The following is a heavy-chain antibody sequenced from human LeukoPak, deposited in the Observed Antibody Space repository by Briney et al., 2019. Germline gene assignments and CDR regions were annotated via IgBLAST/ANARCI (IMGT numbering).Heavy chain of an antibody. CDR1: GYTFTEYY. D-gene: IGHD7-27*01. V-gene: IGHV1-2*06. CDR3: VRLGSSHWFDP. J-gene: IGHJ5*02. CDR2: INPDTGDT. Sequence: ASVKVSCTASGYTFTEYYMHWMRPAPGQGLEWMGRINPDTGDTKYAQMFQGRVILTTDTSMTTAYMELSSLRSDDTAVYYCVRLGSSHWFDPWGQGTLVTVSS.